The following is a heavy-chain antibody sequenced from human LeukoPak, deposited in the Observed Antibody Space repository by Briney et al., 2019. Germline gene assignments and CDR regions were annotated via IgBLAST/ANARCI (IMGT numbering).Heavy chain of an antibody. Sequence: GESLNISCMGPGYTCSNYWIGGVRQMPGKGLEWMGIIYPGDSDTRYSPSFQGQVTISADKSITTAYLQWSSLKASDTAMYYWARVADVSRGLDTFDYWGQGTLVTVSS. CDR3: ARVADVSRGLDTFDY. J-gene: IGHJ4*02. V-gene: IGHV5-51*01. CDR2: IYPGDSDT. D-gene: IGHD5-18*01. CDR1: GYTCSNYW.